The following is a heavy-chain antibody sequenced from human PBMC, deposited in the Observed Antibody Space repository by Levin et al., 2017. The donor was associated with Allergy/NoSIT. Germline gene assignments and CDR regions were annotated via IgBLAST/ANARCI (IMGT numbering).Heavy chain of an antibody. D-gene: IGHD3-10*01. V-gene: IGHV4-34*01. CDR3: ASGPRGSGSNGWFDP. Sequence: KTSETLSLTCAVYGGSFSGYYWSWIRQPPGKGLEWIGEINHSGSTNYNPSLKSRVTISVDTSKNQFSLKLSSVTAADTAVYYCASGPRGSGSNGWFDPWGQGTLVTVSS. J-gene: IGHJ5*02. CDR2: INHSGST. CDR1: GGSFSGYY.